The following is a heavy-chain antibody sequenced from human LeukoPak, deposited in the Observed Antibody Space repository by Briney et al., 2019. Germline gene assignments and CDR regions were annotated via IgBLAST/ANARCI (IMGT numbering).Heavy chain of an antibody. D-gene: IGHD3-10*01. J-gene: IGHJ4*02. CDR1: GFTFSSYA. V-gene: IGHV3-21*01. Sequence: AGGSLRLSCAASGFTFSSYAMSWVRQAPGKGLEWVSTISSSSSYIYYADSVKGRFTISRDNAKNSLYLQMNSLRAEDTAVYYCARELFRGAAAPPGPFDYWGQGTLVTVSS. CDR3: ARELFRGAAAPPGPFDY. CDR2: ISSSSSYI.